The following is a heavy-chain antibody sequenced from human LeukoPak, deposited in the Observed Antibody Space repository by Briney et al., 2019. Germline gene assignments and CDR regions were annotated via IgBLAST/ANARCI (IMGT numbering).Heavy chain of an antibody. J-gene: IGHJ6*02. CDR1: GGSISSSSYY. Sequence: SETLSLTCTVSGGSISSSSYYWGWIRQPPGKGLECIGSIYYSGSTYYNPSLKSRVTISVDTSKNQFSLKLSSVTAADTAVYYCARQRTSSGWTYYYYGMDVWGQGTTVTVSS. CDR2: IYYSGST. D-gene: IGHD6-19*01. V-gene: IGHV4-39*01. CDR3: ARQRTSSGWTYYYYGMDV.